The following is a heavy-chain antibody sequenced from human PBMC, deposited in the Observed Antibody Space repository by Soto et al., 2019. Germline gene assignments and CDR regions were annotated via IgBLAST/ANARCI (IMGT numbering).Heavy chain of an antibody. Sequence: QVQLQESGPGLVKPSETLSLTCTVSGGSVSSYYWSWIRQPPGKGLEWIGYIYDSGSTNYNPSLKSRVTISVDTSKNQFSLKLSSVTAADTAVYYCARQDTPRVLHLGELSLFNFDWWGQGTLVTVSS. J-gene: IGHJ4*02. V-gene: IGHV4-59*08. D-gene: IGHD3-16*02. CDR1: GGSVSSYY. CDR2: IYDSGST. CDR3: ARQDTPRVLHLGELSLFNFDW.